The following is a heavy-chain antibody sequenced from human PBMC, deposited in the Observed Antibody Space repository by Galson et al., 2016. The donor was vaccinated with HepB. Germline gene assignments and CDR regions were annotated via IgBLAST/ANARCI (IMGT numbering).Heavy chain of an antibody. V-gene: IGHV3-30*18. D-gene: IGHD3-9*01. J-gene: IGHJ6*02. CDR2: ISYDGSNK. Sequence: SLRLSCAASGFTFSSYGMHWVRQAPGKGLEWVAVISYDGSNKYYADSVKGRFTISRDNSKNTLYLQMNSLRAEDTGGYYCAKDHAFLGLYFYGMDVWGQGTPVTVSS. CDR1: GFTFSSYG. CDR3: AKDHAFLGLYFYGMDV.